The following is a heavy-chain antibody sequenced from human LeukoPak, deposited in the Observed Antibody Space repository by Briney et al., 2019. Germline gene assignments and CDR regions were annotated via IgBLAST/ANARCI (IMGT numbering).Heavy chain of an antibody. V-gene: IGHV1-18*01. Sequence: ASVKVSCKASGYTFTSYGISWVRQAPGQGLEWMGWISAYNGNTNYAQKLQGRVTMTTDISTSTAYMEPRSLRSDDTAVYYCARGYYYDSSGYYLIDYWGQGTLVTVSS. D-gene: IGHD3-22*01. CDR3: ARGYYYDSSGYYLIDY. CDR1: GYTFTSYG. J-gene: IGHJ4*02. CDR2: ISAYNGNT.